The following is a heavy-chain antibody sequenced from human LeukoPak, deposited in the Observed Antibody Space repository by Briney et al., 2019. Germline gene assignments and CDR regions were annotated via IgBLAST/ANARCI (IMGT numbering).Heavy chain of an antibody. CDR1: GFTFSSYA. J-gene: IGHJ4*02. CDR3: ASGISGSFDY. V-gene: IGHV3-30*04. CDR2: ISYDGSNK. Sequence: GGSLRLSCAASGFTFSSYAMHWVRQAPGKGLEWVAVISYDGSNKYYADSVKGRFTISRDNSKNTLYLQMNSLRAEDTAVYYCASGISGSFDYWGQGTLVTVSS. D-gene: IGHD1-26*01.